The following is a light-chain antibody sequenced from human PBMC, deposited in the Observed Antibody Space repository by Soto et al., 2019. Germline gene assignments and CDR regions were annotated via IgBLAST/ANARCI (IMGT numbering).Light chain of an antibody. V-gene: IGKV3-20*01. CDR3: QQYVTAPRT. CDR2: GAS. J-gene: IGKJ1*01. CDR1: QSVSDR. Sequence: IVFTQSPGVLSLPPGERATLSCRASQSVSDRVVWYQQKSGQAPSLLIYGASNRATGVPDRFSGGGSGTDFTLTISRLEPEDFAVYFCQQYVTAPRTFGQGTKVDIK.